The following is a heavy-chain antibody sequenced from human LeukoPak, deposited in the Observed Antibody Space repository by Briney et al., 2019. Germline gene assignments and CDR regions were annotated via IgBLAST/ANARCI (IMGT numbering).Heavy chain of an antibody. CDR2: ISSGSTI. CDR1: GFSFGSYE. J-gene: IGHJ4*02. Sequence: GGSLRLSCAASGFSFGSYEMNWVRQAPGKGLEWVSYISSGSTIYDADSVKGRFTISRDNAKNSLYLQMNSLRAEDTAVYYCAREGIAVAGAPFDYWGQGTLVTVSS. D-gene: IGHD6-19*01. V-gene: IGHV3-48*03. CDR3: AREGIAVAGAPFDY.